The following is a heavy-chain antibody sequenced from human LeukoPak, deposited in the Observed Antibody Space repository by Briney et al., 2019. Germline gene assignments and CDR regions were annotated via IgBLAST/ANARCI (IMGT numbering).Heavy chain of an antibody. V-gene: IGHV3-30*02. Sequence: GGSLRLSCAASGFTFTHFGMHWVRQALGRGLEWVAFINYDGSDKYYTDSVKGRFTISRDNSKNTLYLQMNSMRTEDTAVYYCARDGPAPSMTTVTSNYWGQGTLVTVSS. J-gene: IGHJ4*02. D-gene: IGHD4-17*01. CDR1: GFTFTHFG. CDR3: ARDGPAPSMTTVTSNY. CDR2: INYDGSDK.